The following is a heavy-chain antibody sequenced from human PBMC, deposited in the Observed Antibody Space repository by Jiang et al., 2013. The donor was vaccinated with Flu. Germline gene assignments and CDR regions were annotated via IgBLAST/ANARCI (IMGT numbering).Heavy chain of an antibody. CDR3: ATRLEYSGYDKYGMDV. J-gene: IGHJ6*02. CDR1: GYTFTSYG. V-gene: IGHV1-18*01. Sequence: GAEVKKPGASVKVSCKASGYTFTSYGISWVRQAPGQGLEWMGWISAYNGNTNYAQKLQDRVTMTTDTSTSTAYMELRSLRSDDTAVYYCATRLEYSGYDKYGMDVVGPRGPRSPVSS. CDR2: ISAYNGNT. D-gene: IGHD5-12*01.